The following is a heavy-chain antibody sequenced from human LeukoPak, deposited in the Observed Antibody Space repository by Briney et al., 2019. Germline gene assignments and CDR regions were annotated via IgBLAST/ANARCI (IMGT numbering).Heavy chain of an antibody. CDR3: ARDAPYSSGWYWYDY. D-gene: IGHD6-19*01. CDR2: ISYDGSNK. J-gene: IGHJ4*02. V-gene: IGHV3-30*04. Sequence: GRSLRLSCAASGFTFSSYAMHWVRQAPGKGLEWVAVISYDGSNKYYADSVKGRFTISRDNSKNTLYLQMNSLRAEDTAVYYCARDAPYSSGWYWYDYWGQGTLVTVSS. CDR1: GFTFSSYA.